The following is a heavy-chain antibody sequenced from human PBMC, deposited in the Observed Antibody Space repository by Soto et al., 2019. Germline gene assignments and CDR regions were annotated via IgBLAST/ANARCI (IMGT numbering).Heavy chain of an antibody. Sequence: QVQLVQSGAEVKEPGASVRVSCKASGYTFINFDISWVRQAAGQGLEWLGWMNPGSGKTGYASKFQGRVAITRDASTDTSHLELSSLTPDDTAVYYCARMASAGTLNWFDPWGQGTLVTVSS. V-gene: IGHV1-8*02. CDR1: GYTFINFD. CDR2: MNPGSGKT. CDR3: ARMASAGTLNWFDP. D-gene: IGHD6-13*01. J-gene: IGHJ5*02.